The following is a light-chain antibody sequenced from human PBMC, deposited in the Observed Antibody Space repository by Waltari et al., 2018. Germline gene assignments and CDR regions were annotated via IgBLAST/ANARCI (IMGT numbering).Light chain of an antibody. Sequence: EIVFTQSPGTLSLSPGEGAALPCRARERLSSRNLAWYQQKPGQAPRLLIYGTSSRATGVPDRFSGSGSRTDFTLTISRLEPEDSAVYSCQQYGSLPVTFGPGTKVDLK. CDR1: ERLSSRN. CDR2: GTS. CDR3: QQYGSLPVT. V-gene: IGKV3-20*01. J-gene: IGKJ3*01.